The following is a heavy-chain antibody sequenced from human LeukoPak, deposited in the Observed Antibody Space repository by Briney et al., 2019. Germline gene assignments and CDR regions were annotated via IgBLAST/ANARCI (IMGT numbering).Heavy chain of an antibody. CDR1: GGTFSSYA. CDR2: IIPIFGTA. Sequence: GASVKVSCKASGGTFSSYAISWVRQAPGQGLEWMGGIIPIFGTANYAQKFQGRVTITADKSTSTAYMELSSLRSEDTAVYYCARENDYVWGSYREYYFDYWGQGTLVTVSS. J-gene: IGHJ4*02. CDR3: ARENDYVWGSYREYYFDY. V-gene: IGHV1-69*06. D-gene: IGHD3-16*02.